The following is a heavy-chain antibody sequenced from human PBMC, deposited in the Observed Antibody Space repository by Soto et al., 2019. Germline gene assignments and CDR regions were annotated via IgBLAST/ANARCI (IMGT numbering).Heavy chain of an antibody. D-gene: IGHD3-10*01. CDR3: ARGFGRFNY. J-gene: IGHJ4*02. V-gene: IGHV3-48*03. CDR2: IDGSGTSK. CDR1: GFTFDDFE. Sequence: EVQLLESGGGLVQPGGSLRLSCGVSGFTFDDFEMNWVRQAPGKGLEWLAYIDGSGTSKKYADYVRGRFTISRDNPNTSLFLQMSGLSAAETAIYYCARGFGRFNYWGQGTLVSVSS.